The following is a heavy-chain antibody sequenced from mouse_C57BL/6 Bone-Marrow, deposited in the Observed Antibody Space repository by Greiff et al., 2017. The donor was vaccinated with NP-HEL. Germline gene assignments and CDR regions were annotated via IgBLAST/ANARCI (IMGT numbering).Heavy chain of an antibody. CDR1: GYTFSSYG. D-gene: IGHD1-1*01. CDR2: IYPRSGNT. Sequence: VQLQQSGAELARPGASVTLSCKASGYTFSSYGISWVKQRTGQGLEWIGEIYPRSGNTYYTEKFTGKATLTADKSSSTAYMELRSLTSEDSAVYFCARRYYGPIDYWGQGTTLTVSS. CDR3: ARRYYGPIDY. V-gene: IGHV1-81*01. J-gene: IGHJ2*01.